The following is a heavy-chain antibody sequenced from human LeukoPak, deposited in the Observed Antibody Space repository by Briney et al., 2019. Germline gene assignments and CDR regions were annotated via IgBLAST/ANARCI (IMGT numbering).Heavy chain of an antibody. CDR1: GGSISSYY. V-gene: IGHV4-4*07. D-gene: IGHD3-10*01. J-gene: IGHJ6*02. CDR3: AREGAMVRGVMSRYYYYGMDV. CDR2: IYTSGST. Sequence: PSETLSLTCTVSGGSISSYYWSWIRQPAGKGLEWIGRIYTSGSTNYNPSLKSRVTMSVDTSKNQFSLKLSSVTAADTAVYYCAREGAMVRGVMSRYYYYGMDVWGQGTTVTVSS.